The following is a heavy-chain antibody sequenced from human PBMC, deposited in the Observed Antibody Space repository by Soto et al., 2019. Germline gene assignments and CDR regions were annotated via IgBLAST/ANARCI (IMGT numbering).Heavy chain of an antibody. Sequence: QVQLQESGPGLVKPSETLSLTCTVSGGSISSYYWSWIRQPPGKGLEWIGYIYYSGSTNYNPSLKSRVTISVDTSKNQFSLKLSSVTAADTAVYYCATYSATESFDYWGQGTLVTVSS. V-gene: IGHV4-59*08. CDR2: IYYSGST. J-gene: IGHJ4*02. CDR3: ATYSATESFDY. CDR1: GGSISSYY. D-gene: IGHD2-21*01.